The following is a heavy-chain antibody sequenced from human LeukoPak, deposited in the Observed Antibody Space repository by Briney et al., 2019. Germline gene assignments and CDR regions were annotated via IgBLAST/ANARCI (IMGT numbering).Heavy chain of an antibody. CDR2: ISSSSSYI. J-gene: IGHJ6*03. V-gene: IGHV3-11*06. CDR1: GFTFSDYY. D-gene: IGHD3-3*01. CDR3: ARGRFDYMDV. Sequence: GGSLRLSCAASGFTFSDYYMSWIRQAPGKGLEWVSSISSSSSYIYYADSVKGRFTISRDNAKNSLYLQMNSLRAEDTAVYFCARGRFDYMDVWGKGTTVTVSS.